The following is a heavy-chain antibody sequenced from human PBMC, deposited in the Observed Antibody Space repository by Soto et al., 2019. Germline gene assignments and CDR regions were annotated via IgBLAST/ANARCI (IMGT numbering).Heavy chain of an antibody. CDR1: GASISSRSSY. V-gene: IGHV4-39*01. Sequence: QVQLQESGPGLVKPSETLSLTCIVSGASISSRSSYWGWIRQPPGKGLEWVGTFYSGSTYNNPSLKSRVTISVDTSKNQFSLKRSSVAAEDTAIYYWATTRGIAVGGSFDHWGQGTLVTVSS. D-gene: IGHD6-13*01. CDR3: ATTRGIAVGGSFDH. J-gene: IGHJ5*02. CDR2: FYSGST.